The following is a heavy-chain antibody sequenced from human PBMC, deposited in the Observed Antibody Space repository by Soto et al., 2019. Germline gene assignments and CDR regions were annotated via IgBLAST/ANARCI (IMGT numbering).Heavy chain of an antibody. D-gene: IGHD3-22*01. V-gene: IGHV1-18*04. CDR3: ARDHFLYDGYYFDC. CDR2: ISAYNGNT. J-gene: IGHJ4*02. CDR1: VYTFTSYG. Sequence: AAVKDSCKASVYTFTSYGISWVRQAPGQGLEWMGWISAYNGNTNYAQKLQGRVTMTTDTSTSTAYMELRSLRSDDTAVYYCARDHFLYDGYYFDCWGQGTLVTVSS.